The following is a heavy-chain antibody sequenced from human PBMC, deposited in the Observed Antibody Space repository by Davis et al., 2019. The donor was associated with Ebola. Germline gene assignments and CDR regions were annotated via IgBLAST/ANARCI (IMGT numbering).Heavy chain of an antibody. Sequence: GGSLRLSCAASGFTFSSYGMHWVRQAPGKGLEWVAVVAYDGSDKYYADSVKGRFTISRDNAKNSLYLQMNSLRAEDTAVYYCAREHDENVGVRGVIWVQDYYYYGMDVWGKGTTVTVSS. CDR3: AREHDENVGVRGVIWVQDYYYYGMDV. D-gene: IGHD3-10*01. J-gene: IGHJ6*04. CDR1: GFTFSSYG. CDR2: VAYDGSDK. V-gene: IGHV3-30*03.